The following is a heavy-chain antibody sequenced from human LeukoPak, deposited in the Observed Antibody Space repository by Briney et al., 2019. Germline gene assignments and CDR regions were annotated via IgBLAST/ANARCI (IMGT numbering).Heavy chain of an antibody. CDR1: GFTFSSYG. CDR2: IRYDGSNK. J-gene: IGHJ6*03. V-gene: IGHV3-30*02. Sequence: GGSLRLSSAASGFTFSSYGMHWVRQAPGKGLEWVAFIRYDGSNKYYADSVKGRFTISRDNSKNTLYLQMNSLRAEDTAVYYCAKSASAYYYMDVWGKGTTVTVSS. CDR3: AKSASAYYYMDV. D-gene: IGHD6-19*01.